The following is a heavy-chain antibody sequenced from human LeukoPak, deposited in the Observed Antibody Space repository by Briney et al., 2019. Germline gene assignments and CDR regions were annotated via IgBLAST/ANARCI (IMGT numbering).Heavy chain of an antibody. J-gene: IGHJ4*02. CDR1: GFTFSSYG. CDR3: ARGGGRNTTMVWAFDY. D-gene: IGHD5-18*01. V-gene: IGHV3-30*03. CDR2: ISYDGSNK. Sequence: GGSLRLACAASGFTFSSYGMHWVRQAPGKGLEWVAVISYDGSNKYYADSVKGRFTISRDNSKNTLFLQMGSLRAEDMAVYYCARGGGRNTTMVWAFDYWGQGTLVTVSS.